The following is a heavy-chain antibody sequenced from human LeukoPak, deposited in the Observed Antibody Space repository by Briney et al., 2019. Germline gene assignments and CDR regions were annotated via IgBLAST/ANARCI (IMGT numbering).Heavy chain of an antibody. CDR3: PRHLMRNHPGGSLYTHAFYT. V-gene: IGHV4-59*08. CDR2: IHSSGTA. Sequence: SQTLSPTSLLYGPSITGPYSSWNPPPAGKGLEWIGFIHSSGTAYYSLTLKSRITIAIDMSSNQFSLRVRSVSAADTAFYYCPRHLMRNHPGGSLYTHAFYTSGHGKSVTVSS. D-gene: IGHD2-8*02. J-gene: IGHJ3*02. CDR1: GPSITGPY.